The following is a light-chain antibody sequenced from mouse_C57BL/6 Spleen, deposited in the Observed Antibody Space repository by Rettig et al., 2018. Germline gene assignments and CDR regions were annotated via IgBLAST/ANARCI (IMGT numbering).Light chain of an antibody. CDR3: QQWSSDPFT. CDR2: DTS. CDR1: SSVSY. J-gene: IGKJ4*01. Sequence: QIVLTQSPAIMSASPGEKVTMTCSARSSVSYMFWYQQKPGSSPRLLIYDTSNLASGVPVRFSGSGSGTSYSLTIGRVEAEDAATYYCQQWSSDPFTFGSGTKLEV. V-gene: IGKV4-55*01.